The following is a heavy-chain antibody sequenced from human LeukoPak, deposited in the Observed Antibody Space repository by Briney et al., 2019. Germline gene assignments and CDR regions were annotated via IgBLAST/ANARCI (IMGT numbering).Heavy chain of an antibody. Sequence: GGSLRLSCAASGFTFSSYNMNWVRQAPGKGLEWVSSISTSSSYIYYADSVKGRFTISRDNAKNSLYLEMNSLRAEDTAVYYCARTGGSYYGYFDYWGQGTLVTVSS. V-gene: IGHV3-21*01. CDR2: ISTSSSYI. D-gene: IGHD3-10*01. CDR3: ARTGGSYYGYFDY. J-gene: IGHJ4*02. CDR1: GFTFSSYN.